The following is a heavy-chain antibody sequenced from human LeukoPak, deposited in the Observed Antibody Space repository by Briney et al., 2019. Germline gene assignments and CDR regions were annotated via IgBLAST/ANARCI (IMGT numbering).Heavy chain of an antibody. J-gene: IGHJ6*03. CDR3: AREAPSMVTNYYYYYYMDV. V-gene: IGHV1-46*01. Sequence: ASVKVSCKASGYTFTSYYMHWVRQAPGQGLEWMGIINPSGGSTSYAQKFQGRVTMTRDTSTSTVYMELSSLRSEDTAVYYCAREAPSMVTNYYYYYYMDVWGKGTTVTISS. D-gene: IGHD5-18*01. CDR2: INPSGGST. CDR1: GYTFTSYY.